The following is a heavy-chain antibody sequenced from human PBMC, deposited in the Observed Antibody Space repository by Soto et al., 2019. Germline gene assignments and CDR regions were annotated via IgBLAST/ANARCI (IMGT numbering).Heavy chain of an antibody. CDR3: ARGKGMEENYYYHGMDV. CDR2: INGANGNT. Sequence: QVQVVQSGAEVKKPGASVKVSCKASGYSFSTYSMHWVRQAPGQGLEWMGWINGANGNTRYSQKFKDRVSISRDTPASTGYRELSSLSSEDTAVYYCARGKGMEENYYYHGMDVWGPGTTVIVSS. D-gene: IGHD1-1*01. J-gene: IGHJ6*02. V-gene: IGHV1-3*01. CDR1: GYSFSTYS.